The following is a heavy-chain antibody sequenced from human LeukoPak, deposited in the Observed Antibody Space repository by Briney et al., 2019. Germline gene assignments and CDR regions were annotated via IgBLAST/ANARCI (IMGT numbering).Heavy chain of an antibody. V-gene: IGHV1-18*04. D-gene: IGHD2-15*01. CDR1: GYTFTSFG. J-gene: IGHJ4*02. Sequence: ASAKVSCKPSGYTFTSFGISWVRQAPRQGLEWMGWIGAYNGDTNYAQNFQGRVTMTTDTSTSTAYMDLRSLRSDDTAVYYCTRDHCRGDNCPSFDYWGQGTLVTVSS. CDR3: TRDHCRGDNCPSFDY. CDR2: IGAYNGDT.